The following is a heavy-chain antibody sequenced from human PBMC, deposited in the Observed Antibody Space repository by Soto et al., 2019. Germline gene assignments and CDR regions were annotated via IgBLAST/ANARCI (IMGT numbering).Heavy chain of an antibody. D-gene: IGHD2-8*01. CDR2: ISPSCDST. CDR3: ARDRGGWCVDY. V-gene: IGHV1-46*01. CDR1: GFTFTTSH. J-gene: IGHJ4*02. Sequence: QVQLVQSGAEVKKPGASVKVSCEASGFTFTTSHMHWVRQAPGQGHEWIGIISPSCDSTSYAQKIQGRGPVTRDTCTVYMELSSVRSDEAAVYCCARDRGGWCVDYWGQGTLVTVSS.